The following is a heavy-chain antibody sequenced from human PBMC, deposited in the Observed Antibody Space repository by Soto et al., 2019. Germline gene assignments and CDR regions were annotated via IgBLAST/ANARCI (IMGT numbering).Heavy chain of an antibody. Sequence: PGESLKISCKGSGYNFAGYWIAWARQMPGKGLELMGIIYPSDSDTRYRPSFQGQVTISADKSISSAYLQWSSLRASDTAMYYCARGGVSTRTFDYWGPGTPVTVS. V-gene: IGHV5-51*01. CDR3: ARGGVSTRTFDY. J-gene: IGHJ4*02. CDR1: GYNFAGYW. CDR2: IYPSDSDT. D-gene: IGHD3-3*01.